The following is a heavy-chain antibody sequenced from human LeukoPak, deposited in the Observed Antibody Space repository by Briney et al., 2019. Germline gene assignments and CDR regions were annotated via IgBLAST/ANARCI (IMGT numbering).Heavy chain of an antibody. CDR3: ARVQMGGSGSYVYWFDP. CDR2: ISAYNGNT. CDR1: GYTFTSYG. D-gene: IGHD3-10*01. Sequence: GASVKVSCKASGYTFTSYGISWVRQAPGQGLEWMGWISAYNGNTNYAQKFQGRVTMTRNTSISTAYMELSSLRSEDTAVYYCARVQMGGSGSYVYWFDPWGQGTLVTVSS. J-gene: IGHJ5*02. V-gene: IGHV1-18*01.